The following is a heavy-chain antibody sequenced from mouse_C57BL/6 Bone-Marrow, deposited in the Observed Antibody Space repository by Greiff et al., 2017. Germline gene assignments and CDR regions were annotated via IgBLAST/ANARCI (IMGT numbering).Heavy chain of an antibody. CDR1: GYSITSDY. CDR2: ISYSGST. D-gene: IGHD1-1*01. Sequence: EVQLQESGPGLAKPSQTLSLTCSVTGYSITSDYWNWIRKFPGNKLEYMGYISYSGSTYYNPSPKSRISITRDTSKNQYYLQLNSVTTEDTATYYCARYNSHYYGSSYVGDYFDYWGQGTTLTVSS. V-gene: IGHV3-8*01. J-gene: IGHJ2*01. CDR3: ARYNSHYYGSSYVGDYFDY.